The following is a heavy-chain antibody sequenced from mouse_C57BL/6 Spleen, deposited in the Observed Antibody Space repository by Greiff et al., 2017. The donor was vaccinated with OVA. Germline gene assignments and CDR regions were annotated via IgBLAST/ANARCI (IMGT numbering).Heavy chain of an antibody. CDR2: INPGSGGT. CDR3: ARYYSNLYAMDY. D-gene: IGHD2-5*01. J-gene: IGHJ4*01. CDR1: GYAFTNYL. V-gene: IGHV1-54*01. Sequence: QVQLKESGAELVRPGTSVKVSCKASGYAFTNYLIEWVKQRPGQGLEWIGVINPGSGGTNYNEKFKGKATLTADKSSSTAYMQLSSLTSEDSAVYFCARYYSNLYAMDYWGQGTSVTVSS.